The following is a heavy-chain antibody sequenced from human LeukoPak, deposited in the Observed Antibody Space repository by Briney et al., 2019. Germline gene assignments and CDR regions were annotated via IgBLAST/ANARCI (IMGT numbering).Heavy chain of an antibody. CDR2: IYHSGST. V-gene: IGHV4-38-2*02. D-gene: IGHD6-13*01. Sequence: SETLSLTCTVSGYSISSGYYWGWIRQPPGKGLEWIGSIYHSGSTYYNPSLKSRVTISVDASKNQFSLKLSSVTAADTAVYYCARDPTEAAAGQIDYWGQGTLVTVSS. CDR3: ARDPTEAAAGQIDY. J-gene: IGHJ4*02. CDR1: GYSISSGYY.